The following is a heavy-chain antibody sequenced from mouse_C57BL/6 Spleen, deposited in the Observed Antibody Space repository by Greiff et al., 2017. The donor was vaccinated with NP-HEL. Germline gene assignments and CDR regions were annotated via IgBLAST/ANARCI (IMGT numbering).Heavy chain of an antibody. V-gene: IGHV5-17*01. Sequence: DVHLVESGGGLVKPGGSLKLSCAASGFTFSDYGMHWVRQAPEKGLAWVAYISSGSSTLYYADTVKGRFTISRDNAKNTLFLQMTSLRSEDTAMYYCARRYYGSSSYYYAMDYWGQGTSVTVSS. J-gene: IGHJ4*01. D-gene: IGHD1-1*01. CDR2: ISSGSSTL. CDR1: GFTFSDYG. CDR3: ARRYYGSSSYYYAMDY.